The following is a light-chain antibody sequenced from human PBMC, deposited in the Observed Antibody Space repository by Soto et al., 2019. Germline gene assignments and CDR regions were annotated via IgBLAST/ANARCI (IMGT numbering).Light chain of an antibody. J-gene: IGLJ1*01. V-gene: IGLV2-11*01. CDR3: CSYAGSYRV. CDR2: DVS. CDR1: SSDVGGYNY. Sequence: LTQPRSVSGSPGQSVTISCTGTSSDVGGYNYVSWYQQHPGKAPKLMIYDVSKRPSGVPDRFSGSKSGNTASLTISGLQAEDEADYYCCSYAGSYRVFGTGTKVTVL.